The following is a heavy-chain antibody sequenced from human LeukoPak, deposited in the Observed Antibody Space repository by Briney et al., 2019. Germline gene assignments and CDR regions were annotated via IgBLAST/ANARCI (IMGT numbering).Heavy chain of an antibody. CDR1: GFTSSSYW. CDR2: INSDGSST. CDR3: ARDDRYSAFDY. J-gene: IGHJ4*02. D-gene: IGHD5-18*01. V-gene: IGHV3-74*01. Sequence: GGSLRLSCAASGFTSSSYWMHWLRQAPGKGRVWVSRINSDGSSTSYADSVKGRFTISRDNAKNTLYLQMNSLRAEDTAVYYCARDDRYSAFDYWGQGTLVTVSS.